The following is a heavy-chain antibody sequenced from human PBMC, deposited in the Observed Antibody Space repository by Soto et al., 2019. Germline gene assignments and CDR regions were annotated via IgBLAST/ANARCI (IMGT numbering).Heavy chain of an antibody. CDR2: IYYSGNT. J-gene: IGHJ4*02. CDR3: ARRSRGRCSNY. Sequence: QLQLQESGPGLMKPSETLSLTCTVSGGSVYSDGYYWGWIRQSPGKGLEWIGNIYYSGNTYYNPSLKSRVTIAIDTTKNQFSLQLTSVTAADTAVYYCARRSRGRCSNYWGRGSLVTVSS. V-gene: IGHV4-39*01. D-gene: IGHD2-15*01. CDR1: GGSVYSDGYY.